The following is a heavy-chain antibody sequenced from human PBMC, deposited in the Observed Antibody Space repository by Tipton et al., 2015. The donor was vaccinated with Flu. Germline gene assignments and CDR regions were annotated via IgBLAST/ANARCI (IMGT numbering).Heavy chain of an antibody. CDR2: ISYSGST. D-gene: IGHD3-10*02. V-gene: IGHV4-59*01. Sequence: TLSLTCAVAGGSISSYYWSWIRQPPGKGLEWIGYISYSGSTSYNPSLKSRVTISVDTPQNQISLKLSSVTAVDTAMYYCARLSYYDVDLKNFYFDHWGQGALVTVSS. CDR3: ARLSYYDVDLKNFYFDH. J-gene: IGHJ4*02. CDR1: GGSISSYY.